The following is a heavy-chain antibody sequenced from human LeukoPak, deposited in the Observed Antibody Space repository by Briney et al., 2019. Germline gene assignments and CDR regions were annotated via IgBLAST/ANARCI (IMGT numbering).Heavy chain of an antibody. V-gene: IGHV4-59*01. CDR1: GGSFSGYY. J-gene: IGHJ6*02. CDR2: IYYSGST. CDR3: ARVTSSGFSDGPYYYYGMDV. D-gene: IGHD6-19*01. Sequence: PSETLSLTCAVYGGSFSGYYWSWIRQPPGKGLEWIGYIYYSGSTNYNPSLKSRVTISVDTSKNQFSLKLSSVTAADTAVYYCARVTSSGFSDGPYYYYGMDVWGQGTTVTVSS.